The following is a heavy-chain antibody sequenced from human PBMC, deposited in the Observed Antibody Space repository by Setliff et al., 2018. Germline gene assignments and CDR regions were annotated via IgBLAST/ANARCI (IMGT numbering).Heavy chain of an antibody. V-gene: IGHV4-34*01. CDR3: ARVPSYGSGSYYYYYHGMDV. J-gene: IGHJ6*02. D-gene: IGHD3-10*01. CDR2: INHSGST. Sequence: SETLSLTCAVYGGSFSGYYWSWIRQPPGTGLEWIGEINHSGSTYYKPSLKSRVTISVDTSKNQFSLKLSSVTAADTAVYYCARVPSYGSGSYYYYYHGMDVWGQGTTGTVSS. CDR1: GGSFSGYY.